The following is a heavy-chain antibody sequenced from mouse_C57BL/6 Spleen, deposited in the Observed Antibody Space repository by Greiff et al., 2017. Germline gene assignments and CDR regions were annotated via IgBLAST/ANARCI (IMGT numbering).Heavy chain of an antibody. CDR2: ISSGGSYT. Sequence: DVMLVESGGDLVKPGGSLKLSCAASGFTFSSYGMSWVRQTPDKRLEWVATISSGGSYTYYPDSVKGRFTISRDNAKNTLYLQMSSLKSEDTAMYDCARQTVTDYFDYWGQGTTLTVSS. D-gene: IGHD2-12*01. CDR3: ARQTVTDYFDY. CDR1: GFTFSSYG. V-gene: IGHV5-6*02. J-gene: IGHJ2*01.